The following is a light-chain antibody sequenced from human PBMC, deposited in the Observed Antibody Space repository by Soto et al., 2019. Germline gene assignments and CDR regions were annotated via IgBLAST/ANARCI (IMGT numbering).Light chain of an antibody. V-gene: IGLV2-14*01. CDR1: SSDVGGYNY. CDR3: SSYTTSSTRV. J-gene: IGLJ1*01. Sequence: QSVLTQPASVSGSPGQSITISCTGTSSDVGGYNYVSWYQQHPGKVPKLIIYEVTNRPSGVSNRFSGSKSGNTASPTISGLQAEDEADYYCSSYTTSSTRVFGTGTKLTVL. CDR2: EVT.